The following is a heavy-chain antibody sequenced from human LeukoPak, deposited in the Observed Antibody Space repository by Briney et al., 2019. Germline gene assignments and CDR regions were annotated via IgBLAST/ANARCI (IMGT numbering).Heavy chain of an antibody. CDR3: ARGNTGYGNFDY. CDR1: GFTFSNYW. V-gene: IGHV3-74*01. Sequence: GGSLRLSCAASGFTFSNYWMHWVRQAPGKGLVWVSRISSSGNTRNYADSVKGRFTISRDNAESTLYLQMNSLRDDDTAVYVCARGNTGYGNFDYWGQGILVTVSS. J-gene: IGHJ4*02. CDR2: ISSSGNTR. D-gene: IGHD5-12*01.